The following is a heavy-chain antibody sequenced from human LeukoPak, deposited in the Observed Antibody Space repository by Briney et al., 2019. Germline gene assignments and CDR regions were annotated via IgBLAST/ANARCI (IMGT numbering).Heavy chain of an antibody. D-gene: IGHD3-10*01. J-gene: IGHJ4*02. CDR1: GFTFSPYA. Sequence: PGMSLRLSCAASGFTFSPYAMHWLRQAPGKGLEWVAVISNDGIIQYYADSVKGRFTISRDNPKSTLHLQMNSLRSEDTAVYYCARVYQGVSLFDGIDYWGQGTLVTVSS. CDR3: ARVYQGVSLFDGIDY. V-gene: IGHV3-30*04. CDR2: ISNDGIIQ.